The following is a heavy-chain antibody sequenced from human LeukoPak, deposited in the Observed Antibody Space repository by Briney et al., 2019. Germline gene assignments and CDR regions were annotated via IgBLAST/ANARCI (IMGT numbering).Heavy chain of an antibody. Sequence: GRSLRLSCAASGFTFDDYAMHWVRPAPGKGLEWVSGISWNSGSIGYADSVKGRFTISRDNAKNSLYLQMNSLRAEDTALYYCAKGSFAYYYDSSGYLDWGQGTLVTVSS. CDR2: ISWNSGSI. D-gene: IGHD3-22*01. CDR3: AKGSFAYYYDSSGYLD. J-gene: IGHJ4*02. V-gene: IGHV3-9*01. CDR1: GFTFDDYA.